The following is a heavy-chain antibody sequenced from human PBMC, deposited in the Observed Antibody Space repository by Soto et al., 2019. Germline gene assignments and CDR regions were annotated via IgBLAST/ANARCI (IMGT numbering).Heavy chain of an antibody. CDR2: IYSAGSA. Sequence: PAGSLRLSCAASGFTVSSYHMTWVRQDPGKGLEWVSDIYSAGSADFADSVKGRFTISRDNSKNTLDPQMSSLRAEDTAVYYCARVHSRSYPYLDYWGEGTLGTCSS. D-gene: IGHD6-13*01. CDR3: ARVHSRSYPYLDY. CDR1: GFTVSSYH. V-gene: IGHV3-66*01. J-gene: IGHJ4*02.